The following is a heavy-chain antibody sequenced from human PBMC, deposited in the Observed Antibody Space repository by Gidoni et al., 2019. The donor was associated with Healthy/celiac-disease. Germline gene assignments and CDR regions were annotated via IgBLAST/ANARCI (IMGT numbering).Heavy chain of an antibody. Sequence: QVQLVQSGAEVKKPGSSVKVSCKASGGTFSSYAISWVRPAPGQGLEWMGGIIPIFGTANYAQKFQGRVTITADESTSTAYMELSSLRSEDTAVYYCARVPLSGSSGMSWFDPWGQGTLVTVSS. CDR3: ARVPLSGSSGMSWFDP. D-gene: IGHD1-26*01. V-gene: IGHV1-69*19. CDR2: IIPIFGTA. CDR1: GGTFSSYA. J-gene: IGHJ5*02.